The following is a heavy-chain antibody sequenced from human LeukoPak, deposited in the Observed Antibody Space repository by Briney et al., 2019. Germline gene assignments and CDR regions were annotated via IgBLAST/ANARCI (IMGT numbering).Heavy chain of an antibody. CDR2: IKEDGTET. CDR3: AKEGRSLQTY. J-gene: IGHJ4*02. Sequence: GGSLRLSCAASGFIFSSNWMSWVRLAPGKGLEWVANIKEDGTETYYVDSVKGRFTISRDNAKNSLYLQMYSLRVEDTAVYYCAKEGRSLQTYWGQGTLVTVSS. CDR1: GFIFSSNW. D-gene: IGHD5-24*01. V-gene: IGHV3-7*03.